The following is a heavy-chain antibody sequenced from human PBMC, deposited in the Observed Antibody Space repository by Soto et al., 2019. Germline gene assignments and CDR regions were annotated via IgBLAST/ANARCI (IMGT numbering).Heavy chain of an antibody. V-gene: IGHV3-9*01. CDR3: AKAESSGWYYSLDY. CDR1: GFTFDDYA. D-gene: IGHD6-19*01. J-gene: IGHJ4*02. CDR2: LSWNSGTI. Sequence: EVQLVESGGGLVQPGKSLRLSCAASGFTFDDYAMHWVRQVPGKGLEWVSGLSWNSGTIDYADSVKGRFTISRDNAKNSPHLQMNSLKPEDTAFYYCAKAESSGWYYSLDYWGQGTLVTVSS.